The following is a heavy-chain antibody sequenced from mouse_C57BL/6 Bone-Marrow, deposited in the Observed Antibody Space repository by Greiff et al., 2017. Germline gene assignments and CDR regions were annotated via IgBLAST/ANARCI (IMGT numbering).Heavy chain of an antibody. D-gene: IGHD1-1*01. CDR1: GYTFTSYW. CDR2: IYPGSGST. J-gene: IGHJ2*01. Sequence: QVQLQQPGAELVKPGASVKMSCKASGYTFTSYWMTWVKQRPGQGLEWIGDIYPGSGSTNYNEKFKSKATLTVDTSSSTAYMQLSSLTSEASAVYSCERKDYASSHYYFDDWGPGTTLTVSS. CDR3: ERKDYASSHYYFDD. V-gene: IGHV1-55*01.